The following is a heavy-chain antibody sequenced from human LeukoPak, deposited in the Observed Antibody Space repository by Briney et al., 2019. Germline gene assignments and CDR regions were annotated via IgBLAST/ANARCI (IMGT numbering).Heavy chain of an antibody. D-gene: IGHD2-8*01. Sequence: GGSLRLSCAASGFTFRSNTMSWVRQAPGRGLEWVSVISGSGSSTYYADSVKGRFTISRDNSKNTLYLQMNSLRAEDTAVYYCAKVARSFRLYGYFDYWGQGTLVTVSS. J-gene: IGHJ4*02. CDR3: AKVARSFRLYGYFDY. CDR1: GFTFRSNT. CDR2: ISGSGSST. V-gene: IGHV3-23*01.